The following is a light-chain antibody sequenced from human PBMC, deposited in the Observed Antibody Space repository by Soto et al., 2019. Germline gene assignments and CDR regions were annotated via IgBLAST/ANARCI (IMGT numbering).Light chain of an antibody. J-gene: IGLJ1*01. CDR3: GSWDSNLSAYV. V-gene: IGLV1-51*01. Sequence: QSVMTQPPSVSAASGQRVTISCSGSSSNIGGNSVSWYQQLPGTAPKLLIYDDDKRPSGIPDRFSGSKSGTSATLGITGFQTGDEADHYCGSWDSNLSAYVFGTGTKLTVL. CDR1: SSNIGGNS. CDR2: DDD.